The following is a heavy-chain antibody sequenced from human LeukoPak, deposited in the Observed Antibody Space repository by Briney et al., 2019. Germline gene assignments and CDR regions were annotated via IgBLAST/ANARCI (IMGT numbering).Heavy chain of an antibody. CDR1: GFTFSGYW. J-gene: IGHJ4*02. CDR3: ARALTSSGWYFDY. Sequence: GGSLRLSCAASGFTFSGYWMSWVRQAPGKGLEWVANIKQDGSEKYYVDSVKGRFTISRDNAKNSLYLQMNSLRAEDTAVYYCARALTSSGWYFDYWGQGTLVTVSS. CDR2: IKQDGSEK. V-gene: IGHV3-7*01. D-gene: IGHD6-19*01.